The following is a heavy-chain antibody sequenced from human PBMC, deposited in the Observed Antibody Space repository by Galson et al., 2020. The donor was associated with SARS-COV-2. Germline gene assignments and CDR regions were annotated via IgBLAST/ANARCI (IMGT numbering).Heavy chain of an antibody. D-gene: IGHD6-13*01. CDR1: GYTLTELS. CDR3: ATGVAAAGTPQNYYYYYGMDV. Sequence: ASVKVSCKVSGYTLTELSMHWVRQAPGKGLEWMGGFDPEDGETIYEQKFQGRVTMTEDTSTDTAYMELSSLRSEDTAVYYCATGVAAAGTPQNYYYYYGMDVWGQGTTVTVSS. J-gene: IGHJ6*02. V-gene: IGHV1-24*01. CDR2: FDPEDGET.